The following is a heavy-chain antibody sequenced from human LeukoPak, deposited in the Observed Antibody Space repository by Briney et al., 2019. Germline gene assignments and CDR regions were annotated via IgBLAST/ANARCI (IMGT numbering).Heavy chain of an antibody. CDR2: IVGSGGST. Sequence: GASLRLSCAASGFTFSNYAMSWVRQAPGKGLEWVSAIVGSGGSTYYADSVKGRFTISRDNPKNTLYLQMNSLRAEGTAVYCCAKWGDYDILTGYYDSDYWGQGTLVTVSS. V-gene: IGHV3-23*01. CDR1: GFTFSNYA. J-gene: IGHJ4*02. CDR3: AKWGDYDILTGYYDSDY. D-gene: IGHD3-9*01.